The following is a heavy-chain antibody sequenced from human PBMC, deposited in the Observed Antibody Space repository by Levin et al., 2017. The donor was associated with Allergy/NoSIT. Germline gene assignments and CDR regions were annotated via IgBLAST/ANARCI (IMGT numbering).Heavy chain of an antibody. J-gene: IGHJ6*03. CDR2: INHSGST. CDR3: ARGRPATYYYYYMDV. Sequence: SETLSLTCAVYGGSFSGDYWSWIRQPPGKGLEWIGEINHSGSTNYNPSLKSRVTISVDTSKNQFSLKLSSVIAADTAVYYCARGRPATYYYYYMDVWGKGTTVTVSS. V-gene: IGHV4-34*01. CDR1: GGSFSGDY.